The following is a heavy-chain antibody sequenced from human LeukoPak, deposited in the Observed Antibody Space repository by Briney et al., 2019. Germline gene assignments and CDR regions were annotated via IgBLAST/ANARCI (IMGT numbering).Heavy chain of an antibody. Sequence: GASVKVSCKASGYTFTSYGISWVRQAPGQGLEWMGGIIPIFGTANYAQKFQGRVTITADESTSTAYMELSSLRSEDTAVYYCARGRLQGLEDYWGQGTLVTVSS. V-gene: IGHV1-69*13. D-gene: IGHD5-18*01. CDR1: GYTFTSYG. CDR3: ARGRLQGLEDY. J-gene: IGHJ4*02. CDR2: IIPIFGTA.